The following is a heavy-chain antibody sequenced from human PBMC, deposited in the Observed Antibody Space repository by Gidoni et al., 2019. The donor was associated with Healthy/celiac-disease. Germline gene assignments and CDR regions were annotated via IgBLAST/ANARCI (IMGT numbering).Heavy chain of an antibody. J-gene: IGHJ6*02. V-gene: IGHV3-30-3*01. CDR3: ARAGIEQQLAYYYYYGMDV. CDR1: GFTFSSYA. CDR2: ISYDGSNK. D-gene: IGHD6-13*01. Sequence: QVQLVESGGGVVQPGRSLRLSCAASGFTFSSYAMHWVRQAPGKGLEWVAVISYDGSNKYYADSVKGRFTISRDNSKNTLYLQMNSLRAEDTAVYYCARAGIEQQLAYYYYYGMDVWGQGTTVTVSS.